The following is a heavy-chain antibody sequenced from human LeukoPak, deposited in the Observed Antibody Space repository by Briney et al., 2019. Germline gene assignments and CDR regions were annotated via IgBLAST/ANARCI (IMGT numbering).Heavy chain of an antibody. D-gene: IGHD3-22*01. V-gene: IGHV3-21*01. J-gene: IGHJ4*02. CDR1: GFTVSSNY. CDR3: ARDLVEDTAMVTAEYYYDSSGYLPLPWGY. Sequence: PGGSLRLSCAASGFTVSSNYMSWVRQAPGKGLEWVSSISSSSCYIYYADSVKGRFTISRDNAKNSLYLQMNSLRAEDTAVYYCARDLVEDTAMVTAEYYYDSSGYLPLPWGYWGQGTLVTVSS. CDR2: ISSSSCYI.